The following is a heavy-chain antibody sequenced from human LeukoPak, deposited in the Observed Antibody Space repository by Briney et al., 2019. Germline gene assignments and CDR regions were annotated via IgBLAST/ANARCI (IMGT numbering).Heavy chain of an antibody. D-gene: IGHD5-24*01. CDR3: ARDGYNTYIMDV. Sequence: GGSLRLSCAASGFTVSSNYMSWVRQAPGKGLEWVSIIYSGGITFYADSVKGRFTIPRDNSKNTLYLQMNSLRADDTAVYYCARDGYNTYIMDVWGQGTTVTVSS. CDR1: GFTVSSNY. V-gene: IGHV3-66*02. CDR2: IYSGGIT. J-gene: IGHJ6*02.